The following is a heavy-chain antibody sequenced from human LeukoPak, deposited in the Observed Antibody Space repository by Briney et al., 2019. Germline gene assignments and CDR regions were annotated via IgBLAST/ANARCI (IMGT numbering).Heavy chain of an antibody. J-gene: IGHJ4*02. CDR2: ISGSGGST. CDR3: ATEGKTRTWNYYQAKPVY. V-gene: IGHV3-23*01. D-gene: IGHD1-7*01. Sequence: PGGSLRLSCAASGFTFSSYGMSWVRQAPGKGLEWVSAISGSGGSTYYADSVKGRFTISRDNSKNTLYLQMNSLRAEDTAVYYCATEGKTRTWNYYQAKPVYWGQGTLVTVSS. CDR1: GFTFSSYG.